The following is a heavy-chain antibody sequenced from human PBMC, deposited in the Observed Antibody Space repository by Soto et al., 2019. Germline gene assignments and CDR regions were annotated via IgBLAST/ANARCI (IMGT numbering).Heavy chain of an antibody. CDR2: ISGSGGST. D-gene: IGHD2-2*01. Sequence: GGSLRLSCAASGFTFSSYAMSWVRQAPGKGLEWVSAISGSGGSTYYADSVKGRFTISRDNSKNTLYLQMNSLRAEDTAVYYCAKDIYRRDCSSTSCKNDYWGQGTLVTVSS. V-gene: IGHV3-23*01. CDR3: AKDIYRRDCSSTSCKNDY. J-gene: IGHJ4*02. CDR1: GFTFSSYA.